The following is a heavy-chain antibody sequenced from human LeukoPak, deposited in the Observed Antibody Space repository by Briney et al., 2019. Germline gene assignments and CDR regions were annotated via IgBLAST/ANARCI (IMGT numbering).Heavy chain of an antibody. CDR2: ISWNSGSI. J-gene: IGHJ4*02. CDR1: GSTFDDYA. CDR3: AKDFQYYDSSGYLDY. D-gene: IGHD3-22*01. Sequence: PGGSLRLSCAASGSTFDDYAMRWVRQAPGKGLEWVSGISWNSGSIGYADSVKGRFTISRDNAKNSLYLQMNSLRAEDTALYYCAKDFQYYDSSGYLDYWGQGTLVTVSS. V-gene: IGHV3-9*01.